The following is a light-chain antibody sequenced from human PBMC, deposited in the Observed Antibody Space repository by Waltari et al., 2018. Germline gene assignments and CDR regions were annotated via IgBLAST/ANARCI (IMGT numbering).Light chain of an antibody. J-gene: IGKJ2*01. CDR3: QQYYSTRDT. Sequence: DIVMTQSPDSLAVSPGERATINCKSSQSVFYSSNNKNYLAWYQQKPGQPPKLLIYWASTRESGVPDRFSGSGSGTDFTLTISSLQAEDVAVYYCQQYYSTRDTFGQGTKLEIK. CDR1: QSVFYSSNNKNY. CDR2: WAS. V-gene: IGKV4-1*01.